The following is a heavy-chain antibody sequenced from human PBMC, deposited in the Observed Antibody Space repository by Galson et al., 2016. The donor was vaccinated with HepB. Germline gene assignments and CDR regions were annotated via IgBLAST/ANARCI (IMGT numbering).Heavy chain of an antibody. CDR3: ARDKGRSYPNYFDP. CDR1: GFTFSSYW. V-gene: IGHV3-7*03. J-gene: IGHJ5*02. Sequence: SLRLSCAASGFTFSSYWMTWVRQAPGKGLEWVANIKQDGTERNYVDSVKGRSTISRDNAKNSLYLQMNSLRVEDTAMYFCARDKGRSYPNYFDPWGRGTLVTVSS. CDR2: IKQDGTER. D-gene: IGHD2-15*01.